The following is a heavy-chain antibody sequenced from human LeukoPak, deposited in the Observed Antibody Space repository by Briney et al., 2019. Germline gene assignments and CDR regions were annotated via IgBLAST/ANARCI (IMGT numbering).Heavy chain of an antibody. CDR3: ATDSSGIYYFDY. CDR1: GGTFSSYA. V-gene: IGHV1-69*13. J-gene: IGHJ4*02. D-gene: IGHD3-22*01. Sequence: ASVKVSCKASGGTFSSYAISWVRQAPGQGLEWMGGIIPIFGTANYAQKFQGRVTITADESTSTAYMELSSLRSEDTAVYYCATDSSGIYYFDYWGQGTLVTVSS. CDR2: IIPIFGTA.